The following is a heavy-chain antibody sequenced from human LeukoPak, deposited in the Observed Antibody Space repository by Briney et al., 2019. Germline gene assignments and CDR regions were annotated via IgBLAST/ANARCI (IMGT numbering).Heavy chain of an antibody. D-gene: IGHD3-10*01. V-gene: IGHV1-2*02. CDR3: ARQRGSGSYLLDP. CDR2: INPNSGGT. CDR1: GYTFTGYY. J-gene: IGHJ5*02. Sequence: ASVKVSCKASGYTFTGYYMHWVRQAPGQGLEWMGWINPNSGGTNYAQKFQGRVTMTRDTSISTAYMELSRLRSDDTAVYYCARQRGSGSYLLDPWGQGTLVTVSS.